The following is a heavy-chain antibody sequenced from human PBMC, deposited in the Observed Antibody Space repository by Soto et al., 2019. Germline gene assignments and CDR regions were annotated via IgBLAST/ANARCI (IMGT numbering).Heavy chain of an antibody. J-gene: IGHJ6*02. CDR3: ARTINFGLPGNGMDV. Sequence: GGSLRLSCAASGFTLSSNGMHWVRQAPGKGLEWVAFICCDGSDKYYADSVKGRFTISRDNSKNTLYLQMNSLRAEDTAVYYCARTINFGLPGNGMDVWGQGTTVTVSS. CDR2: ICCDGSDK. CDR1: GFTLSSNG. D-gene: IGHD3-16*01. V-gene: IGHV3-33*01.